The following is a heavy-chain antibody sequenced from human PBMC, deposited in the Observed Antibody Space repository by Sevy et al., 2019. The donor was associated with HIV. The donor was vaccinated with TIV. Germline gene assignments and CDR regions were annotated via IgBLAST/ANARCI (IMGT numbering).Heavy chain of an antibody. Sequence: GGSLRLSCAASGFTFNMYGMHWVRQAPGKGLEWVGLIWYDGSIKKYADSVKGRFTISRDNSKSTLSLQMNSLRGEDTAVYFCASEHNWDDAFDIWGQGTMVTVSS. CDR1: GFTFNMYG. CDR2: IWYDGSIK. V-gene: IGHV3-33*08. D-gene: IGHD1-1*01. J-gene: IGHJ3*02. CDR3: ASEHNWDDAFDI.